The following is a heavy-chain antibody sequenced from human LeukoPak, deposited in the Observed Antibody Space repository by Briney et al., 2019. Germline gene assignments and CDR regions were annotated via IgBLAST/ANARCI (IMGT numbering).Heavy chain of an antibody. Sequence: SETLSLTCTVSGGSISSSSYYWGWIRQPPGKGLEWIGSIYYSGSTYYNPSLKSRVTISVDTSKNQFSLKLSSVTAADTAVYYCARLGMVDFYYYYYMDVWGKGTTVTVSS. J-gene: IGHJ6*03. CDR1: GGSISSSSYY. CDR3: ARLGMVDFYYYYYMDV. D-gene: IGHD2-15*01. V-gene: IGHV4-39*01. CDR2: IYYSGST.